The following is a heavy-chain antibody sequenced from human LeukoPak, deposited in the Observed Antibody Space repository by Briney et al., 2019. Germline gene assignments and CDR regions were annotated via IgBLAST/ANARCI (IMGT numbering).Heavy chain of an antibody. D-gene: IGHD3-10*01. CDR2: ISGSGGST. J-gene: IGHJ4*02. CDR1: GFTFSSYG. V-gene: IGHV3-23*01. Sequence: PGGSLRLSCAASGFTFSSYGMSRVRQAPGKGLERVSAISGSGGSTYYADSVEGRFTISRDNSKNTLYLQMNSLRAEDTAVYYCAKDLSRFGFPDYFDYWGQGTLVTVSS. CDR3: AKDLSRFGFPDYFDY.